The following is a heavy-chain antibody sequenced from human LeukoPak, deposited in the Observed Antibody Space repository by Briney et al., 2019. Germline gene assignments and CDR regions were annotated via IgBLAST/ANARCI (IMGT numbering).Heavy chain of an antibody. D-gene: IGHD6-19*01. CDR2: ISFDGSNK. CDR3: AKSPYSSGWVPSYFDY. J-gene: IGHJ4*02. Sequence: PGGSLRLSCAASGFTFSSYGMHWVRQAPGKGLEWVALISFDGSNKYSADSVKGRFTISRGNSKNTLYLQMNSLRAEDTAVYYCAKSPYSSGWVPSYFDYWGQGTLVTVSS. CDR1: GFTFSSYG. V-gene: IGHV3-30*18.